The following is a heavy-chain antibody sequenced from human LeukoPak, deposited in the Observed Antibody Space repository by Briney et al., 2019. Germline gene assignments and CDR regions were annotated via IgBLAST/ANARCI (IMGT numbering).Heavy chain of an antibody. Sequence: GGSLRLSCAASGFTVSSNYMSWVRQAPGKGLEWVSDIYSGGSTYYADSVKGRFTISRDNSKNTLYLQMNSLRAEDTAVYYCARELGSGSFDYWGQGTLVTVSS. V-gene: IGHV3-53*01. CDR2: IYSGGST. D-gene: IGHD6-19*01. CDR1: GFTVSSNY. CDR3: ARELGSGSFDY. J-gene: IGHJ4*02.